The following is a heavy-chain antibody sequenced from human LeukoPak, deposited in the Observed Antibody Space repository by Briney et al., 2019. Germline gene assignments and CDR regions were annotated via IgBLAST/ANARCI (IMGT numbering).Heavy chain of an antibody. CDR3: AKVGKSSSGYYYYYYGMDV. CDR2: ISGSGGST. CDR1: GFTFSSYA. D-gene: IGHD3-22*01. Sequence: GGSLRLSCAASGFTFSSYAMSWVRQAPGKGLEWVSAISGSGGSTYYADSVKGRFTISRDNSKNTLYLQMNSLRAEDTAVYYCAKVGKSSSGYYYYYYGMDVWGQGTTVTVSS. V-gene: IGHV3-23*01. J-gene: IGHJ6*02.